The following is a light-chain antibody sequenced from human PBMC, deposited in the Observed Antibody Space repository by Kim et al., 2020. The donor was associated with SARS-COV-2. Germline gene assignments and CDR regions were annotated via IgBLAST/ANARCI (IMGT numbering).Light chain of an antibody. Sequence: GERASLYWRASQTINNRLVWYQHKPGQAPRLLIYDATTRATGVPARVVGSGSETDFTLTISSLQSEDFAVYYCQQSNDWPPLAFGQGTKVDIK. CDR3: QQSNDWPPLA. V-gene: IGKV3-15*01. J-gene: IGKJ1*01. CDR2: DAT. CDR1: QTINNR.